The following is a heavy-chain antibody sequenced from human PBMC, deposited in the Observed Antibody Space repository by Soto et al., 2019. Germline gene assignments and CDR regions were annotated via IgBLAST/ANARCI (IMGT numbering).Heavy chain of an antibody. CDR1: GFTFSSYW. Sequence: PGGSLRLSCAASGFTFSSYWMSWVRQAPGKGLEWVANIKQDGSEKYYVDSVKGRFTTSRDNAKNSLYLQMNSLRAEDTAVYCCARRTVGATFDYFDYWGQGTLVTVSS. V-gene: IGHV3-7*01. CDR3: ARRTVGATFDYFDY. CDR2: IKQDGSEK. J-gene: IGHJ4*02. D-gene: IGHD1-26*01.